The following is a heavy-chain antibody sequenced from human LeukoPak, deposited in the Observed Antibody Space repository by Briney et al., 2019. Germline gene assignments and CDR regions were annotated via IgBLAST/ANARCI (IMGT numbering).Heavy chain of an antibody. J-gene: IGHJ6*03. D-gene: IGHD5-24*01. CDR3: ARDGRYRVATILGYYYYYYMDV. Sequence: AASVKVSCKASGYTFTGYYMHWVRQAPGQGLEWMGWINPNSGGTNYAQKFQDRVTMTRDTSISTAYMELSRLRSDDTAVYYCARDGRYRVATILGYYYYYYMDVWGKGTTVTISS. CDR2: INPNSGGT. CDR1: GYTFTGYY. V-gene: IGHV1-2*02.